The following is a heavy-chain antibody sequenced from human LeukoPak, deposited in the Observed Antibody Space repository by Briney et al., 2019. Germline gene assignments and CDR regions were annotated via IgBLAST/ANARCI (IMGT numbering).Heavy chain of an antibody. D-gene: IGHD6-19*01. CDR2: INHSGSGT. J-gene: IGHJ4*02. Sequence: GGSLRLSCATSGFTFNSCGMSWVRQAPGKGLEWVSVINHSGSGTYYADSVKGRFTTSRDNSKNSLYLEMSSLRVEDTAIYYCAKAPAPYTSGTFDHWGQGSLVTVSS. CDR1: GFTFNSCG. CDR3: AKAPAPYTSGTFDH. V-gene: IGHV3-23*05.